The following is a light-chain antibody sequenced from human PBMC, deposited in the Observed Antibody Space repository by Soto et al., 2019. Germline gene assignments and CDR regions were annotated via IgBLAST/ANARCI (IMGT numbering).Light chain of an antibody. V-gene: IGKV3-20*01. CDR1: QSVSSSY. CDR3: QQYGSSPLT. J-gene: IGKJ4*01. Sequence: GVTQSPGALSLSPGERATLSCRASQSVSSSYLAWYQQKPGQAPRLLIYGASSRATGIPDRFSGSGSGTDFTLTISRLEPEDFAVYYCQQYGSSPLTFGGGTKVDIK. CDR2: GAS.